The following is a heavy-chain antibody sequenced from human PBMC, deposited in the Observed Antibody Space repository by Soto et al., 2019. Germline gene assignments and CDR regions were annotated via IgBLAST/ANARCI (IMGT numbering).Heavy chain of an antibody. Sequence: GGSLRLSCAASGFTFSSYGMHWVRQAPGKGLEWVAVISYDGSNKYYADSVKGRFTISRDNSKNKLYLQMNSLRAEDTAVYYCAKVEGGYGQVDYWGQGTLVTVSS. CDR2: ISYDGSNK. CDR1: GFTFSSYG. D-gene: IGHD5-18*01. J-gene: IGHJ4*02. V-gene: IGHV3-30*18. CDR3: AKVEGGYGQVDY.